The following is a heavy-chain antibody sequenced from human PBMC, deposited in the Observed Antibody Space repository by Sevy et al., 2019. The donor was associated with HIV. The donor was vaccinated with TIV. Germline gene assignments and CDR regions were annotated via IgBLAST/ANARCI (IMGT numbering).Heavy chain of an antibody. Sequence: ASVKVSCKASGYTFTGYYMHWVRQAPGQGLEWMGWINPNSGGTNYAQKFQGRVTMTRDTSTSTAYMELSRLRSDDTAVYYCARDVRSVGYCSGGSCGYFDYWGQGTLVTVSS. V-gene: IGHV1-2*02. J-gene: IGHJ4*02. CDR2: INPNSGGT. CDR3: ARDVRSVGYCSGGSCGYFDY. D-gene: IGHD2-15*01. CDR1: GYTFTGYY.